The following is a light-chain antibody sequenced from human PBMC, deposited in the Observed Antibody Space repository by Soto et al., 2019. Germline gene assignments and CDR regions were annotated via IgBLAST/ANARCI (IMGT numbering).Light chain of an antibody. V-gene: IGLV2-23*01. CDR2: EDS. J-gene: IGLJ3*02. CDR1: SSDVGHYNL. Sequence: QSALTQPASVSGSPGQSITISCTGTSSDVGHYNLVSWYQQHPGKAPKLMIYEDSKRPPGVSNRFSGSKSGNTASLTISGLQAEDEADYYCCSYAGTSTLFGGGTKLTVL. CDR3: CSYAGTSTL.